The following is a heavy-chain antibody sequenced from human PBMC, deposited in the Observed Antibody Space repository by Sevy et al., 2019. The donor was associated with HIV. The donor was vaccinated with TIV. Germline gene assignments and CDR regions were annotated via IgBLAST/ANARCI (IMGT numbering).Heavy chain of an antibody. V-gene: IGHV3-23*01. CDR1: GFTFSNYA. Sequence: GGSLRLSCVASGFTFSNYAINWARQAPGKGLEWVSSISSGGDKTYYADSVKGRFTISRDNSKNMLYLGGDSLRAEDTAMYYCAKGVGRYCSGSRCFFYYGMDAWGQGTTVTVSS. CDR2: ISSGGDKT. CDR3: AKGVGRYCSGSRCFFYYGMDA. J-gene: IGHJ6*02. D-gene: IGHD2-15*01.